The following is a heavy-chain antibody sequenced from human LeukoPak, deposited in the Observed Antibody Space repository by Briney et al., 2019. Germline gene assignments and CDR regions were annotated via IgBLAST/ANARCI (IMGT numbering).Heavy chain of an antibody. CDR1: GYTFTGYY. J-gene: IGHJ4*02. CDR3: ARGPRLYYYDSSGYIPLGY. V-gene: IGHV1-8*02. Sequence: ASVKVSCKASGYTFTGYYMHWVRQAPGQGLEWMGWMNPNSGNTGYAQKFQGRVTMTRNTSISTAYMELSSLRSEDTAVYYCARGPRLYYYDSSGYIPLGYWGQGTLVTVSS. D-gene: IGHD3-22*01. CDR2: MNPNSGNT.